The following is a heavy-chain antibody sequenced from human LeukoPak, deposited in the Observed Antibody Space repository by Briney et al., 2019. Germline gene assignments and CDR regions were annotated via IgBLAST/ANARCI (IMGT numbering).Heavy chain of an antibody. J-gene: IGHJ6*03. CDR2: IYPGDSDT. CDR3: AIHRTDYGDHYYFYYMDV. Sequence: GESLMISCKGSGYSFTSSWIGWVRPMPGKGLEWMGIIYPGDSDTRYSPSFQGQVTISADKSISTAYLQWSSLKASDTAMYYCAIHRTDYGDHYYFYYMDVWGKGTTVTVSS. D-gene: IGHD4-17*01. CDR1: GYSFTSSW. V-gene: IGHV5-51*01.